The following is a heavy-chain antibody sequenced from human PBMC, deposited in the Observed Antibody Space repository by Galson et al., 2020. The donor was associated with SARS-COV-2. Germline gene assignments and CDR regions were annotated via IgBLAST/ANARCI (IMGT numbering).Heavy chain of an antibody. CDR1: GFSLSTSGMC. CDR2: IDWDDDK. J-gene: IGHJ3*02. V-gene: IGHV2-70*01. CDR3: SRNPKSSGWYGGLYAFDI. Sequence: SGPTLVKPTQTLTLTCTFSGFSLSTSGMCVSWIRQPPGKALEWLALIDWDDDKYYSTSLKTRLTISKDTSKNQVVLTMTNMDPVDTATYYCSRNPKSSGWYGGLYAFDIWGQGTMVTVSS. D-gene: IGHD6-19*01.